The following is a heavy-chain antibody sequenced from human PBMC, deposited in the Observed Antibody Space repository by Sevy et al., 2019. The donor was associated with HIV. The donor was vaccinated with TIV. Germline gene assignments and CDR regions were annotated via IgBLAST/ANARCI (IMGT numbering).Heavy chain of an antibody. D-gene: IGHD2-2*01. J-gene: IGHJ3*02. CDR3: ARDWGAPNIVVVPAARGGAFDI. Sequence: GGSLRLSCAASGFTFSSYSMNWVRQAPGKGLEWVSSISSSSSYIYYADSVKGRFTISRDNAKNSLYLQMNSLRAEDRAVYYCARDWGAPNIVVVPAARGGAFDIWGQGTMVTVSS. V-gene: IGHV3-21*01. CDR1: GFTFSSYS. CDR2: ISSSSSYI.